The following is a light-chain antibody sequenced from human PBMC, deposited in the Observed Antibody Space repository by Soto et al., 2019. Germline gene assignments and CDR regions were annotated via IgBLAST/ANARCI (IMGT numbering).Light chain of an antibody. CDR1: SSNIGSNY. Sequence: QSVLTKPPSASGTPGQRVTISCSGSSSNIGSNYVYWYQQLPGTAPKLLIYSNNQRPSGVPDLFSGSKSGTSASLAISGLRSEDEADYDGAAWDDSLSGHVVFGGGTQLTVL. J-gene: IGLJ2*01. CDR3: AAWDDSLSGHVV. V-gene: IGLV1-47*02. CDR2: SNN.